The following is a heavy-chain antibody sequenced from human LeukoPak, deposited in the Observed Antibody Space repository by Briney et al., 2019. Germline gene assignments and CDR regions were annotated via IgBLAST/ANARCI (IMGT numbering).Heavy chain of an antibody. J-gene: IGHJ4*02. Sequence: PGGSLRLSCAASGFTFSDYYMSWIRQAPGKGLEWVSYISSSGSTIYYADSVKGRFTISRDNSKNTLYLQMNSLRPEDTAVYYCVRTDCTGGSCYPNFDYWGQGTLVTVSS. CDR2: ISSSGSTI. CDR3: VRTDCTGGSCYPNFDY. D-gene: IGHD2-15*01. CDR1: GFTFSDYY. V-gene: IGHV3-11*04.